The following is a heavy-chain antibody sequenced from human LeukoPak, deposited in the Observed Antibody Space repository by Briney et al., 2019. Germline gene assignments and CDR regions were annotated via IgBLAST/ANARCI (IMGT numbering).Heavy chain of an antibody. CDR2: INNSGTDT. Sequence: GGSLRLSCAASGFTFSSYAMTWVRQAPGKGLEWVSSINNSGTDTYYEDSVKGRFTISRDNSKNTLFLHINSLSAEDTAVYYCAAAVNTGRAEHYWGQGTVITVSS. V-gene: IGHV3-23*01. J-gene: IGHJ4*02. CDR3: AAAVNTGRAEHY. CDR1: GFTFSSYA. D-gene: IGHD4-17*01.